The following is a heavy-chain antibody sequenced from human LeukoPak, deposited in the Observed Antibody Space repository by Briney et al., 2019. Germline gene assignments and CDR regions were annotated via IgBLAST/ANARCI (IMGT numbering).Heavy chain of an antibody. J-gene: IGHJ4*02. CDR3: ARPAARRWEADY. V-gene: IGHV1-18*01. D-gene: IGHD6-6*01. CDR1: GYTFTSYG. Sequence: ASVKVFCKASGYTFTSYGISWVRQAPGQGLEWMGWISAYNGNTNYAQKLQGRVTMTTDTSTSTAYMELRSLRSDDTAVYYCARPAARRWEADYWGQGTLVTVSS. CDR2: ISAYNGNT.